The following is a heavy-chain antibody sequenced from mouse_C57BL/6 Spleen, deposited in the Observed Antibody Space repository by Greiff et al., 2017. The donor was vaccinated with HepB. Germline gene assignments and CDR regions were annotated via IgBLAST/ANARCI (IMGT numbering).Heavy chain of an antibody. V-gene: IGHV1-54*01. Sequence: QVQLQQSGAELVRPGNSVKVSCKASGYAFTNYLIEWVKQRPGQGLEWIGVINPGSGGTNYNEKFKGKATLTADKSSSTAYMQLSSLTSEDSAVYFCARRGTTVVATFSYYAMDYWGQGTSVTVSS. J-gene: IGHJ4*01. CDR3: ARRGTTVVATFSYYAMDY. CDR1: GYAFTNYL. D-gene: IGHD1-1*01. CDR2: INPGSGGT.